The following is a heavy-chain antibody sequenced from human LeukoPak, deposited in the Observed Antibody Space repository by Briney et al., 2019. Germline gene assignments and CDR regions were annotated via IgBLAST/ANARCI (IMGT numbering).Heavy chain of an antibody. CDR2: IKEDGSET. J-gene: IGHJ4*02. V-gene: IGHV3-7*01. D-gene: IGHD3-22*01. Sequence: GGSLRLSCAASGFTFSSYWMSWVRQAPGKWLEWVANIKEDGSETYYVDSVKGRFTISRDNAKNSLYLQMNSLRAEDTAVYYCGYYDRSGYYYYFDYWGQGNLVTVSS. CDR3: GYYDRSGYYYYFDY. CDR1: GFTFSSYW.